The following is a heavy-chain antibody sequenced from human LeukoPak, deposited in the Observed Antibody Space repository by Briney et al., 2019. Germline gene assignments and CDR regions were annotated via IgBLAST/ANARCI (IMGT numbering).Heavy chain of an antibody. CDR3: AVCHWHSSGCRNDY. J-gene: IGHJ4*02. Sequence: PGGSLRLSCTASGFSFSNYAMNWVRQAPGKGLEWVSAISGSSGRTYYSDSVKGRFTISRDNFKNTLYLQMNSLRAEDTAVYYCAVCHWHSSGCRNDYWGQGTLVTVSS. D-gene: IGHD6-19*01. V-gene: IGHV3-23*01. CDR1: GFSFSNYA. CDR2: ISGSSGRT.